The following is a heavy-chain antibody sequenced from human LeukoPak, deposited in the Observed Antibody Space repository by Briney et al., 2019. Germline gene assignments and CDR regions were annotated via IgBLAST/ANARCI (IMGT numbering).Heavy chain of an antibody. CDR3: ARAYASGFSCWDY. Sequence: GGSLRLSCAASGLTVSSNCMTWVRQAPGKGLEWVSVLYKSGSTYYADSVKGRFTISRDNSQNTLYLQMNSLRVEDTAVYYCARAYASGFSCWDYWGQGTLVTVSS. D-gene: IGHD1-26*01. CDR2: LYKSGST. V-gene: IGHV3-53*01. J-gene: IGHJ4*02. CDR1: GLTVSSNC.